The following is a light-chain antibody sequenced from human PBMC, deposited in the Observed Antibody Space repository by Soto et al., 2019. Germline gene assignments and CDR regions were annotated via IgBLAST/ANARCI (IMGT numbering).Light chain of an antibody. V-gene: IGKV1-39*01. CDR2: AAS. Sequence: IQMTQSPSSLSASVGDTVTITCRASQSITTYLNWYQQKPGKAPKLLIYAASSLQSGVPSRFSGSGSGTDFTLTISSLQPEDFATYYCQQANSFPLTFGGGTKVDIK. J-gene: IGKJ4*01. CDR1: QSITTY. CDR3: QQANSFPLT.